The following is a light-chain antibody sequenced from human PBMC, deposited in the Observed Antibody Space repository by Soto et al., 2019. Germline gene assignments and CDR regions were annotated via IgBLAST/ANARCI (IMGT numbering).Light chain of an antibody. CDR2: EVF. J-gene: IGLJ2*01. Sequence: QSALTQSASVSGSPGQSITISCTGTSNDVGAYKYVSWYQQYPGKVPKLMIYEVFNRPSGVSHRFSGSKSGNMASLTISGLQAEDEADYYCCAYTTSRTVVFGGGTKLTVL. CDR3: CAYTTSRTVV. CDR1: SNDVGAYKY. V-gene: IGLV2-14*03.